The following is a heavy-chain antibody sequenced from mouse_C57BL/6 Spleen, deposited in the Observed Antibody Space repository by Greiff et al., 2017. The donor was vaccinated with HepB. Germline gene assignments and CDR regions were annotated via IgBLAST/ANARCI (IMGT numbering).Heavy chain of an antibody. V-gene: IGHV5-4*01. CDR3: ARDGGYYFDY. CDR1: GFTFSSYA. Sequence: EVQGVESGGGLVKPGGSLKLSCAASGFTFSSYAMSWVRQTPEKRLEWVATISDGGSYTYYPDNVKGRFTISRDNAKNNLYLQMSHLKSEDTAMYYCARDGGYYFDYWGQGTTRTVSS. CDR2: ISDGGSYT. J-gene: IGHJ2*01.